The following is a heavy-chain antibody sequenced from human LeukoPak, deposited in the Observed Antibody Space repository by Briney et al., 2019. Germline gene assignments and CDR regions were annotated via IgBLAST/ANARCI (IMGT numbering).Heavy chain of an antibody. Sequence: GGSLRLSCAASGFTFSDHYMDWVRQAPGKGLEWVVRTRNKAKSYTTEYAASVKGRFTISRDGSKSSLFLQMKSLKTEDTAVYYCARVTTLTDYYYDYWGQGTLVTVSS. CDR2: TRNKAKSYTT. V-gene: IGHV3-72*01. CDR3: ARVTTLTDYYYDY. CDR1: GFTFSDHY. J-gene: IGHJ4*02. D-gene: IGHD4-17*01.